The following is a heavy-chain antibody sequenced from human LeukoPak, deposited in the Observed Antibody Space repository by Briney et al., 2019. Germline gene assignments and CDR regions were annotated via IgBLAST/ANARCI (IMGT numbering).Heavy chain of an antibody. CDR3: ARELMRPAAGHRGGWFDP. D-gene: IGHD6-13*01. Sequence: SETLSLTCAAYGGSFSGYYWSWIRQPPGKGLEWIGEINHSGSTNYNPSLKSRVTISVDTSKNQFSLKLSSVTAADTAVYYCARELMRPAAGHRGGWFDPWGQGTLVTVSS. CDR1: GGSFSGYY. J-gene: IGHJ5*02. V-gene: IGHV4-34*01. CDR2: INHSGST.